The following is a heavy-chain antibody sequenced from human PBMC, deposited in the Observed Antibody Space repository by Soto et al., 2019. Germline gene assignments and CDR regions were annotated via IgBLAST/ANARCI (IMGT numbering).Heavy chain of an antibody. D-gene: IGHD3-3*01. Sequence: PGGSLRLSCAASGFTFSGYAMHWVRQAPGKGLEWVAVIGYGGSDEYYADSVKGRFTISRDNSKNTLYLQMNSLRAEDTAVYYCARVFLEWSTLYGMDVWGQGTPVTVSS. CDR1: GFTFSGYA. CDR2: IGYGGSDE. CDR3: ARVFLEWSTLYGMDV. V-gene: IGHV3-33*01. J-gene: IGHJ6*02.